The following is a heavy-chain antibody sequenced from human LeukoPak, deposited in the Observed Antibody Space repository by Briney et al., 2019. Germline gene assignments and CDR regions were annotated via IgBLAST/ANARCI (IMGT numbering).Heavy chain of an antibody. J-gene: IGHJ4*02. CDR2: IYYSGST. CDR3: ARQSDWAKSYFDY. Sequence: SETLSLTCTVSGGSISSSSYYWGWIRQPPGKGLEWIGSIYYSGSTYYNPSLKSRVTISVDTSKNQFSLKLSSVTAADTAVYYCARQSDWAKSYFDYWGQGTLVTVSS. D-gene: IGHD3-9*01. CDR1: GGSISSSSYY. V-gene: IGHV4-39*01.